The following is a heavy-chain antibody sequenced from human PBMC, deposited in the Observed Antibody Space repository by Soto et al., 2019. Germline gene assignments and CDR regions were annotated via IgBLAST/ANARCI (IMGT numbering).Heavy chain of an antibody. Sequence: SQTLSLTFAISGDSVSINSAAWSWIRKSPSRGLEWLGRTYYRSQWYNDYAPSVKSRITINPDTSKNHFSLQLNSVTPEDTAVYYCARERGVLSEAFDIWGRGTIVTVSS. V-gene: IGHV6-1*01. J-gene: IGHJ3*02. CDR2: TYYRSQWYN. CDR1: GDSVSINSAA. D-gene: IGHD3-16*02. CDR3: ARERGVLSEAFDI.